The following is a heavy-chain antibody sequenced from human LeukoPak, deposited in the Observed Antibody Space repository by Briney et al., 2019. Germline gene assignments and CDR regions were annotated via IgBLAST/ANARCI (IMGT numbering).Heavy chain of an antibody. J-gene: IGHJ5*02. CDR3: ARDFTQGWFAP. CDR1: GGTFSSYA. Sequence: GASVKVSCKASGGTFSSYAISWVRQAPGQGLEWMGRIIPIFGTANYAQKFQGRVTITTDESTSTAYMELSSLRSEDTAVYYCARDFTQGWFAPWGKGTLSPSPQ. CDR2: IIPIFGTA. V-gene: IGHV1-69*05.